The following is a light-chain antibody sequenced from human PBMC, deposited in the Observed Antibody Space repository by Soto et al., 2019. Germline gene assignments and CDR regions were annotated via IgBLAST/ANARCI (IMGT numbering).Light chain of an antibody. Sequence: EIVLTQSPGTLSLSPGERATLSCRASQSVSSSYLAWYQQKPGEAPRPLIYGASSRAIGIPDRFSGSGSGTDFNLTISRLEPEDFAVYYCQQYGSSPWTFGQVTKVEIK. CDR3: QQYGSSPWT. V-gene: IGKV3-20*01. CDR1: QSVSSSY. CDR2: GAS. J-gene: IGKJ1*01.